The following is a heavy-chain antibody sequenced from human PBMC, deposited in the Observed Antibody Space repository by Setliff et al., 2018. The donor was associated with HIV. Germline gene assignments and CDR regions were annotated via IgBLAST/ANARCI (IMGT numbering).Heavy chain of an antibody. CDR3: ARGIGPLPNWENFYYSMDV. D-gene: IGHD1-26*01. CDR2: IYYSGST. CDR1: GGSVSSSSYY. V-gene: IGHV4-39*01. Sequence: PSETLSLTCTVSGGSVSSSSYYWGRIRQPPGKGLEWIGSIYYSGSTYSNPSLKSRVTISADTSKNQISLKLNSVTAADTAVYYCARGIGPLPNWENFYYSMDVWGKGTTVTVSS. J-gene: IGHJ6*03.